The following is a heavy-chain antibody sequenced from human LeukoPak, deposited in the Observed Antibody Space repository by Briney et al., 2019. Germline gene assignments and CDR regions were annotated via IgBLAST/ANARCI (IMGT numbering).Heavy chain of an antibody. J-gene: IGHJ4*02. CDR3: ARESGYYYDTSGYTFDY. CDR1: GGSSNNYY. CDR2: IYTSGST. D-gene: IGHD3-22*01. V-gene: IGHV4-4*07. Sequence: PSETLSLTCTVSGGSSNNYYWSWIRQSAGKGLEWIGRIYTSGSTNYNPSLKSRVSMSVDTSKNQFSLRLRSVTAADTAVYYCARESGYYYDTSGYTFDYWGLGILVTVSS.